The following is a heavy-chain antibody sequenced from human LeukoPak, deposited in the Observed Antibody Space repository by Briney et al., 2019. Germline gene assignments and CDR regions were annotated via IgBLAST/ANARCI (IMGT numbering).Heavy chain of an antibody. CDR3: RMVRDR. J-gene: IGHJ5*02. CDR1: GFIFSSYW. CDR2: IKQDGSEK. D-gene: IGHD3-10*01. V-gene: IGHV3-7*03. Sequence: PGGSLRLSCAASGFIFSSYWMNWVRQAPGKGLEWVANIKQDGSEKYYVDSVKGRFTISRDNAKNSLYLQMNSLRAEDTAVYYCRMVRDRWGQGTLVTVSS.